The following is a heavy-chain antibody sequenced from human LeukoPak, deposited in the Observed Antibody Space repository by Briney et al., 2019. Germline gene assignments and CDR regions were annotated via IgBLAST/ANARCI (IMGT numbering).Heavy chain of an antibody. CDR2: IYTSGST. V-gene: IGHV4-61*02. D-gene: IGHD3-3*01. CDR3: ARDLGWLLAFDI. CDR1: GGSISSGSYY. J-gene: IGHJ3*02. Sequence: SQTLSLTCTVSGGSISSGSYYWSWIRQPAGKGLEWIGRIYTSGSTNYNPSLKSRVTVSVDTSKNQFSLKLSSVTAADTAVYYCARDLGWLLAFDIWGQGTMVTVSS.